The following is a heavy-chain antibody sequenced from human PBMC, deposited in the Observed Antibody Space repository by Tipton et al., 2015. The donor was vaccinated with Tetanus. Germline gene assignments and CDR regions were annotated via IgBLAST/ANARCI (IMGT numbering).Heavy chain of an antibody. CDR3: AREPWGYYYGSGVPYYFDY. V-gene: IGHV4-4*07. Sequence: TLSLTCTVSDGSISSYYWSWIRQPAGKGLEWIGRIYTSGSTNYNPSLKSRVTMSVDTSKNQFSLKLSSVTAADTAVYYCAREPWGYYYGSGVPYYFDYWGQGTLVTVSS. CDR2: IYTSGST. D-gene: IGHD3-10*01. CDR1: DGSISSYY. J-gene: IGHJ4*02.